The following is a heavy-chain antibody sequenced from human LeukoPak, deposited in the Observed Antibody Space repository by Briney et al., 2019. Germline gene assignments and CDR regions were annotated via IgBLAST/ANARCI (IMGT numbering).Heavy chain of an antibody. D-gene: IGHD3-22*01. J-gene: IGHJ4*02. CDR2: ISYDGSNK. CDR1: GFTFSSYG. V-gene: IGHV3-30*03. CDR3: ARDTAVDSSGYSLDY. Sequence: GALRLSCAASGFTFSSYGMHWVRQAPGKGLEWVAVISYDGSNKYYADSVKGRFTISRDNSKNTLYLQMNSLRAEDTAVYYCARDTAVDSSGYSLDYWGQGTLVTVSS.